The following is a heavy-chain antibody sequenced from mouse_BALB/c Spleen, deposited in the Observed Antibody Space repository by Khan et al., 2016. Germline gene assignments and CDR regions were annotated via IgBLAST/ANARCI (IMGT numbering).Heavy chain of an antibody. CDR3: ARLEDK. J-gene: IGHJ2*01. CDR2: IWAGGST. CDR1: GFSLTSYG. Sequence: QVQLKESGPGLVAPSQSLSITCTVSGFSLTSYGVHWVRQPPGKGLEWLGVIWAGGSTNYNSAHMSRMSISKDNSKSQVYLKMNRRQSDATAMYCCARLEDKWGQGTTLTVSS. V-gene: IGHV2-9*02.